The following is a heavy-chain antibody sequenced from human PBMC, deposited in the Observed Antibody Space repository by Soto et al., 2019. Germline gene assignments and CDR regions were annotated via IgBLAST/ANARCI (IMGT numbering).Heavy chain of an antibody. Sequence: PGVSLRLSCAASGFTFSSYAMSWVRQAPGKGLEWVSAISGSGGSTYYADSVKGRFTISRDNSKNTLYLQMNSLRAEDTAVYYCAKADSSSWLGYGMDVWGQGTTVTVSS. CDR3: AKADSSSWLGYGMDV. V-gene: IGHV3-23*01. J-gene: IGHJ6*02. CDR2: ISGSGGST. D-gene: IGHD6-13*01. CDR1: GFTFSSYA.